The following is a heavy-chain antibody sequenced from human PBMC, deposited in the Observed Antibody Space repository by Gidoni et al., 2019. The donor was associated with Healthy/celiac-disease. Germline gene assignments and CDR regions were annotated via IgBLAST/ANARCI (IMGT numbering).Heavy chain of an antibody. J-gene: IGHJ4*02. CDR2: IYTSGST. D-gene: IGHD3-16*02. CDR3: AREGFDYVWGSYRFDY. Sequence: QVQLQESGPGLVKPSETLSLTCTVSGGSISSYYWSWIRQPAGKGLEWIGRIYTSGSTNYNPSLKSRVTMSVDTSKNQFSLKLSSVTAADTAVYYCAREGFDYVWGSYRFDYWGQGTLVTVSS. V-gene: IGHV4-4*07. CDR1: GGSISSYY.